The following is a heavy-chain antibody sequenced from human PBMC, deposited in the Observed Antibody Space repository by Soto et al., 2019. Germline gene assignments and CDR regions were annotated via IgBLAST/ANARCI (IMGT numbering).Heavy chain of an antibody. Sequence: QVQLVQSGAEVKKPGSSVKVSCKASGGTFSSYAISWVRQAPGQGLEWMGGIIPIFGTANYAQKFQGRVTXXAXEXXSTAYMELSSLRSEDTAVYYCAREWGRRKQDYFDYWGQGTLVTVSS. J-gene: IGHJ4*02. CDR1: GGTFSSYA. V-gene: IGHV1-69*12. D-gene: IGHD2-15*01. CDR3: AREWGRRKQDYFDY. CDR2: IIPIFGTA.